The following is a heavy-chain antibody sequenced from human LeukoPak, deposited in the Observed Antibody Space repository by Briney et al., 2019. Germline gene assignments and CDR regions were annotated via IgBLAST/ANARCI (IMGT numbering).Heavy chain of an antibody. Sequence: GGSLRLSCAASGFTFSSYAMHWVRQAPDKGLEWVAVISHDGSNKYYADSVKGRFSISRDNSKNTPYLQMNGLRAEETAMYYCATPYTSGWSLYFDNWGQGTLVTVSS. D-gene: IGHD6-19*01. CDR1: GFTFSSYA. CDR2: ISHDGSNK. CDR3: ATPYTSGWSLYFDN. V-gene: IGHV3-30-3*01. J-gene: IGHJ4*02.